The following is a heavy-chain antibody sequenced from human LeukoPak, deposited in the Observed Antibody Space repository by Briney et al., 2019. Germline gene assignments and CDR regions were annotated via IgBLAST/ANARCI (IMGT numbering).Heavy chain of an antibody. Sequence: GGSLRLSCAASGFTVSSNYMSWVRQAPGKGLEWDSVIYSGGSTYYADSVKGRFTISRDNSKNTLYLQMNSLRAEDTAVYYCARGSRITIFGVVHYYMDVWGKGTTVTVSS. D-gene: IGHD3-3*01. CDR3: ARGSRITIFGVVHYYMDV. CDR2: IYSGGST. J-gene: IGHJ6*03. CDR1: GFTVSSNY. V-gene: IGHV3-66*02.